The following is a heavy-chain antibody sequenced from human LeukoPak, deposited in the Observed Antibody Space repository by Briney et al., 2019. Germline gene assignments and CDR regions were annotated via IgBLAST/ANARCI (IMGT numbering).Heavy chain of an antibody. V-gene: IGHV3-48*04. CDR3: ARDNNWGFDF. CDR1: GFVFSDYS. CDR2: IRGSGSGSGSGM. Sequence: GGSLRLSCAASGFVFSDYSTNWVRQAPGEGLEWVSNIRGSGSGSGSGMYYADSVKGRFTISRDNAKNSLYLQMSSLRAEDTAFYYCARDNNWGFDFWGQGALVTVSS. D-gene: IGHD7-27*01. J-gene: IGHJ4*02.